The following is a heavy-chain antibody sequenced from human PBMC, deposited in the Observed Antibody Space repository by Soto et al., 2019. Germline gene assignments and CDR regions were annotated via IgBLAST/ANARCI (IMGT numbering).Heavy chain of an antibody. J-gene: IGHJ4*02. CDR2: FDPEDGET. CDR1: GYTLTDFS. D-gene: IGHD6-13*01. CDR3: ATAKGIAAAGSFDY. V-gene: IGHV1-24*01. Sequence: ASVKVSCKVSGYTLTDFSMHWVRQAPGKGLEWMGGFDPEDGETIYAQKFQGRVTMTEDTSTDTAYMELSSLRSEDTAVYYCATAKGIAAAGSFDYWGQGTLVTVSS.